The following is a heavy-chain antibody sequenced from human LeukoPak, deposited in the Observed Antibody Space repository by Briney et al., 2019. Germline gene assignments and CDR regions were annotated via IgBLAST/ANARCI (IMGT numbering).Heavy chain of an antibody. Sequence: GGSLRLSCAASGFTFDDYGMSWVRQAPGKGLEWVSGINWNGGSTGYADSVRGRFTISRDNAKNSLYLQMNSLRAEDTALYYCAKSPSSGWLKFDYWGQGTLVTVSS. V-gene: IGHV3-20*04. J-gene: IGHJ4*02. CDR2: INWNGGST. D-gene: IGHD6-19*01. CDR1: GFTFDDYG. CDR3: AKSPSSGWLKFDY.